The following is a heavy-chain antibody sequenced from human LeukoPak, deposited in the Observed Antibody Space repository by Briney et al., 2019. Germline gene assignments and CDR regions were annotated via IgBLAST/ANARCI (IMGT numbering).Heavy chain of an antibody. Sequence: GGSLRLSCAASGFTFSSYWMSWVRRAPGKGLEWVANIKQDGSEKYYVDSVKGRFTISRDNDKNSLYLQMNSLRAEDTAVYYCARDLVWDYYDSSGYNDYWGQGTLVTVSS. J-gene: IGHJ4*02. CDR2: IKQDGSEK. CDR1: GFTFSSYW. CDR3: ARDLVWDYYDSSGYNDY. D-gene: IGHD3-22*01. V-gene: IGHV3-7*01.